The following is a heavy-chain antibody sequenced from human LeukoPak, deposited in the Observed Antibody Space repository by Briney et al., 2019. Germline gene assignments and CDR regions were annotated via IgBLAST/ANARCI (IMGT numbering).Heavy chain of an antibody. V-gene: IGHV3-30-3*01. D-gene: IGHD3-22*01. Sequence: PGRSLRLSCAASGFTFSSYAMHWVRQAPGKGLEWVAVISYDGSNKYYADSVKGRFTISRDNSKNTLYLQMNSLRAEDTAVYYCARDRDYYDSSGYLYYFDYWGQGTLVTVSS. CDR1: GFTFSSYA. CDR2: ISYDGSNK. J-gene: IGHJ4*02. CDR3: ARDRDYYDSSGYLYYFDY.